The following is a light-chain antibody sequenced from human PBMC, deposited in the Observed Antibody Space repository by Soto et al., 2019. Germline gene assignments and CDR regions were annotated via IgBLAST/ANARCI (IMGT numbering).Light chain of an antibody. J-gene: IGKJ4*01. CDR2: AAS. CDR3: QQYNDWPLT. Sequence: EIVMTQSPATLSVSPGERATLSCRASQNVSSSLAWYQQKPGQAPGLLIYAASTRATGIPARFSGGGSGTEFTLTISSLQSEDFAFYYCQQYNDWPLTFGGGTKVEIK. CDR1: QNVSSS. V-gene: IGKV3-15*01.